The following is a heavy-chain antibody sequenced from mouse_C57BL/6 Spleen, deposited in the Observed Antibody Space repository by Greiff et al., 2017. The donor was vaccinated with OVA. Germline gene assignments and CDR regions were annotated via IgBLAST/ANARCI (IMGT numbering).Heavy chain of an antibody. J-gene: IGHJ2*01. CDR2: INPSNGGT. CDR3: ARSDGYYLYFDY. CDR1: GYTFTSYW. Sequence: VQLKQPGTELVKPGASVKLSCKASGYTFTSYWMHWVKQRPGQGLEWIGNINPSNGGTNYNEKFKSKATLTVDKSSSTAYMQLSSLTSEDSAVYYCARSDGYYLYFDYWGQGTTLTVSS. D-gene: IGHD2-3*01. V-gene: IGHV1-53*01.